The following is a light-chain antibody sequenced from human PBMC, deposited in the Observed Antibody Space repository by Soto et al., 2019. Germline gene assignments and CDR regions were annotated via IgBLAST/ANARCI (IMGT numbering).Light chain of an antibody. Sequence: QSALTQPASVSGSPGQSITVSCAGTSSDVGAYNYVSWYQQLPGKAPKLMIYDVSNRPSGVSNRFSGSKSGNTASLTISGLQAEDEADYYCSSYTSSSTPYVFGTGTKLPVL. CDR3: SSYTSSSTPYV. CDR1: SSDVGAYNY. J-gene: IGLJ1*01. CDR2: DVS. V-gene: IGLV2-14*01.